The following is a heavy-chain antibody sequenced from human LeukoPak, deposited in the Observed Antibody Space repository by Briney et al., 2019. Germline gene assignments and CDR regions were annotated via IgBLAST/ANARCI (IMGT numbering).Heavy chain of an antibody. J-gene: IGHJ5*02. Sequence: ASVKVSCKTSGYTFTSYYMHWVRQAPGQGLEWMGIINPSVGSTNYAQEFQGRVTMTTDTSTITIYMELGGLRSEDTAIYYCVRDVSGYNWFDPWGQGTLVIVSS. V-gene: IGHV1-46*01. CDR3: VRDVSGYNWFDP. CDR2: INPSVGST. D-gene: IGHD3-3*02. CDR1: GYTFTSYY.